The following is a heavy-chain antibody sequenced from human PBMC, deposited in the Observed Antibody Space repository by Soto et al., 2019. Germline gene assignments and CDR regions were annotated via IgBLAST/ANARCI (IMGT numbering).Heavy chain of an antibody. CDR1: GFTFSSYA. Sequence: QVQLVESGGGVVQPGRSLRLSCAASGFTFSSYAMHWVRQAPGKGLEWVAVISYDGSNKYYADSVKGRFTISRDNSKNTPYLQMNSLRAEDTAVYYCARGSYRGRIDYWGQGTLVTVSS. D-gene: IGHD1-26*01. V-gene: IGHV3-30-3*01. J-gene: IGHJ4*02. CDR3: ARGSYRGRIDY. CDR2: ISYDGSNK.